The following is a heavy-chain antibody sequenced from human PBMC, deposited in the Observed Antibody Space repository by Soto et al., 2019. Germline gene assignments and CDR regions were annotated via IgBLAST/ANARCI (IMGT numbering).Heavy chain of an antibody. Sequence: CTWIRQHPGKGLEWIGYIYYSGSTYYNPSLKSRVTISVDTSKNQFSLKLSSVTAADTAVYYCARCLSVTLFDNWGQGTLVTVSS. J-gene: IGHJ4*02. V-gene: IGHV4-31*02. D-gene: IGHD4-17*01. CDR3: ARCLSVTLFDN. CDR2: IYYSGST.